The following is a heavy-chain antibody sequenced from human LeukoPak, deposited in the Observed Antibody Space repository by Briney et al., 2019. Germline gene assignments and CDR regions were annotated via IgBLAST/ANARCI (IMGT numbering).Heavy chain of an antibody. CDR3: AKIVGRYYYDSSGYYGDY. CDR1: GFAFSSYG. V-gene: IGHV3-30*02. D-gene: IGHD3-22*01. Sequence: GGSLRLSCAASGFAFSSYGMHWVRQAPGKGLEWVAFIRYDGSNKYYADSVKGRFTISRDNSKNTLYLQMNSLRAEDTAVYYCAKIVGRYYYDSSGYYGDYWGQGTLVTVSS. CDR2: IRYDGSNK. J-gene: IGHJ4*02.